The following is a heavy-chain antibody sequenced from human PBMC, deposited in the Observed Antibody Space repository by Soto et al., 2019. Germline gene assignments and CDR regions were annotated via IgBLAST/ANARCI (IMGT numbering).Heavy chain of an antibody. Sequence: SVKVSCKASGCTFSSYAISCVRQAPGQGLEWMGGIIPIFGTANYAQKFQGRVTITADKSTSTAYMELSSLRSEDTAVYYCARLTTENYFDYWGQGTLVTVSS. D-gene: IGHD4-4*01. CDR2: IIPIFGTA. J-gene: IGHJ4*02. V-gene: IGHV1-69*06. CDR1: GCTFSSYA. CDR3: ARLTTENYFDY.